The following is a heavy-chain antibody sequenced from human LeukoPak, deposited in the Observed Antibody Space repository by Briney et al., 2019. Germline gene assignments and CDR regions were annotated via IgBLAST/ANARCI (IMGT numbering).Heavy chain of an antibody. CDR3: AKEGSGWYHEDY. J-gene: IGHJ4*02. Sequence: PGGSLRLSCAASGFTFSSYEMNWVRQAPGKGLEWVAVISYDGSNKYYADSVKGRFTISRDNSKNTLYLQMNSLRAEDTAVYYCAKEGSGWYHEDYWGQGTLVTVSS. V-gene: IGHV3-30*18. D-gene: IGHD6-19*01. CDR2: ISYDGSNK. CDR1: GFTFSSYE.